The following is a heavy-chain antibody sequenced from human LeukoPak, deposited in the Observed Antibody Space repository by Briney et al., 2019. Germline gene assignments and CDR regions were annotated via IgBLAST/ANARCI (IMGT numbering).Heavy chain of an antibody. CDR3: AREILPVHCDGGSCYSFDN. Sequence: EASVKVSCKASGGTFRSYVFSWVRQAPGQGLEWMGGIIPIFGTANYAQKFQGRVTITADKSTSTAYMELNSLRSEDTAVYYCAREILPVHCDGGSCYSFDNWGQGTLVTVSS. D-gene: IGHD2-15*01. J-gene: IGHJ4*02. CDR1: GGTFRSYV. V-gene: IGHV1-69*06. CDR2: IIPIFGTA.